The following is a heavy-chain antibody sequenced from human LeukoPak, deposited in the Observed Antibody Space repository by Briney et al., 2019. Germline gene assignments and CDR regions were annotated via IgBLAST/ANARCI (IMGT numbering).Heavy chain of an antibody. D-gene: IGHD3-22*01. V-gene: IGHV1-18*01. CDR3: AKVSDYYDSSGYNY. Sequence: ASVKVSCKASGYTFTSYGISWVRQAPGQGLEWMGWISAYSGNTNYAQKLQGRVTMTTDTSTSTAYMELRSLRSDDTAVYYCAKVSDYYDSSGYNYWGQGTLVTVSS. J-gene: IGHJ4*02. CDR2: ISAYSGNT. CDR1: GYTFTSYG.